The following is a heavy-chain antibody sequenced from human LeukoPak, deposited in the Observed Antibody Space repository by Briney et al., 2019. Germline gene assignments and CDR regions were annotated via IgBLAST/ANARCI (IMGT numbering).Heavy chain of an antibody. CDR2: ISGSGGST. D-gene: IGHD4-11*01. CDR3: AKYHSNYAFSSYYFDY. V-gene: IGHV3-23*01. J-gene: IGHJ4*02. Sequence: GGSLRLSCAASGFTFSSYAMSWVRQAPGKGLERVSAISGSGGSTYYADSVKGRFTISRDNSKNTLYLQMNSLRAEDTAVYYCAKYHSNYAFSSYYFDYWGQGTLVTVSS. CDR1: GFTFSSYA.